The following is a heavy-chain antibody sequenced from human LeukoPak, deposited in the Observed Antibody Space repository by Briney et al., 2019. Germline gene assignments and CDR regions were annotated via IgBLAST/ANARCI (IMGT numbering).Heavy chain of an antibody. J-gene: IGHJ6*02. CDR3: AKGGDYVGYYYYYGMDV. V-gene: IGHV3-23*01. D-gene: IGHD4-17*01. CDR2: ISGSGGST. CDR1: GFTFSSYA. Sequence: GGSLRLSCAASGFTFSSYAMSWVRQAPGKGLEWVSAISGSGGSTYYADFVKGRFTISRDNSKNTLYLQMNSLRAEDTAVYYCAKGGDYVGYYYYYGMDVWGQGTTVTVSS.